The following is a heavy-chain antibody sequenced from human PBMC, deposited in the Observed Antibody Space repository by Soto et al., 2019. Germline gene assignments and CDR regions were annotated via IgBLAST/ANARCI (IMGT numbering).Heavy chain of an antibody. J-gene: IGHJ6*03. CDR3: ARGLGDGVSYCYMDV. D-gene: IGHD3-16*01. V-gene: IGHV4-59*01. Sequence: QVQLQESGPGLVKPSETLSLTCTVSGGSISSYYWSWIRQPPGKGLEWIGYIYYSGSTNYNPSLTSRVTISVDTSKNQFSLKLSSVTAADTAVYYCARGLGDGVSYCYMDVWGKGTTVTVSS. CDR2: IYYSGST. CDR1: GGSISSYY.